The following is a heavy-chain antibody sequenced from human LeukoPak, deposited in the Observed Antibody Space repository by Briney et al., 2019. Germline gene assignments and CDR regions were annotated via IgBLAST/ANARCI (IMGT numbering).Heavy chain of an antibody. Sequence: QTGGSLRLSCAASGFTFSSYAMSWVRQAPGKGLEWVSAISGSGGSTYYADSVKGRFTISRDNSKNTLYLQMNSLRAEDTAVYYCAKLGVLSFRIDYWGQGTLVTVSS. J-gene: IGHJ4*02. CDR1: GFTFSSYA. V-gene: IGHV3-23*01. D-gene: IGHD3-16*02. CDR2: ISGSGGST. CDR3: AKLGVLSFRIDY.